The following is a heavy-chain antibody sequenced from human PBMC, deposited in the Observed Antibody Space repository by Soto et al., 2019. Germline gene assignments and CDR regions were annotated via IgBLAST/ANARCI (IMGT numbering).Heavy chain of an antibody. CDR2: ISSSSSYI. CDR3: ARDLSPVYAITYYYYGMDV. Sequence: PGGSLRLSCAAAGFTFSSYSMNWVRQAPGKGLEWVSSISSSSSYIYYADSVEGRFTISRDNAKNSLYLQMNSLSAEDTAVYYCARDLSPVYAITYYYYGMDVWGQGTTVTVSS. V-gene: IGHV3-21*01. D-gene: IGHD2-8*01. CDR1: GFTFSSYS. J-gene: IGHJ6*02.